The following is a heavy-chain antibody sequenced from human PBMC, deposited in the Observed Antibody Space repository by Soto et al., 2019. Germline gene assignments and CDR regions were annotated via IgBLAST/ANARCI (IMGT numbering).Heavy chain of an antibody. CDR3: AVSWNALSVTAFDY. Sequence: SETLSLTCTVSGSSIGTYCWSWIRQSPGKGLGWIGYIYDRGTTDYNPSLKRRVTMSVDTSKSQFSLHLNSVTTSVTAVYYCAVSWNALSVTAFDYGGQGIQVT. CDR1: GSSIGTYC. CDR2: IYDRGTT. J-gene: IGHJ4*01. D-gene: IGHD2-21*02. V-gene: IGHV4-59*01.